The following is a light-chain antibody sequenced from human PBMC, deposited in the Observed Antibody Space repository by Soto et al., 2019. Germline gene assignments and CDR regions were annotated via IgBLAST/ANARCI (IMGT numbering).Light chain of an antibody. Sequence: QSALTQPASVSGSPGQSITISCTGTSHDIGGYKYVSWYQQHPGKAPKLMIYEVSNRPSGVSNRFSGSKSGNTASLTISGLQTEDEADYYCCSYAGSYTWVFGGGTKLTVL. CDR3: CSYAGSYTWV. V-gene: IGLV2-14*01. J-gene: IGLJ3*02. CDR1: SHDIGGYKY. CDR2: EVS.